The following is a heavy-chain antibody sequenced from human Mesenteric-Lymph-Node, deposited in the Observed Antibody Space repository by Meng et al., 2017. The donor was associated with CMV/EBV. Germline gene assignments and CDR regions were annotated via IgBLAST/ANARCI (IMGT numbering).Heavy chain of an antibody. Sequence: GESLKISCAASGFTFSSYWMHWVRQAPGKGLEWVSVISSGSFSLYYADSVRGRFTISRDDAKDSVFLQMDSLRAEDTAVYYCARDRMATFLGYYYYGMDVWGQGTTVTVSS. V-gene: IGHV3-21*01. CDR3: ARDRMATFLGYYYYGMDV. D-gene: IGHD5-24*01. CDR2: ISSGSFSL. J-gene: IGHJ6*02. CDR1: GFTFSSYW.